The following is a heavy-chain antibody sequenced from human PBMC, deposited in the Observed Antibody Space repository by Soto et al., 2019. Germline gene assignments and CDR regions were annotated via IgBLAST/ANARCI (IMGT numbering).Heavy chain of an antibody. CDR3: ARDDEYSGNGMDV. V-gene: IGHV3-33*01. Sequence: QVQLVESGGGVVQPGRSLRLSCAASGFTFSNYGMHWVRQAPGKGLEWVAVILNDGSNRYHADSVKDRFTISRDNSKNTLYLQMNSLRAEVTAVYYCARDDEYSGNGMDVWGQWTTVTVS. CDR1: GFTFSNYG. J-gene: IGHJ6*02. CDR2: ILNDGSNR. D-gene: IGHD3-10*01.